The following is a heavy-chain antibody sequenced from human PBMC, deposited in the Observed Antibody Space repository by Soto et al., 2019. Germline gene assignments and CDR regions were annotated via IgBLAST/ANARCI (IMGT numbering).Heavy chain of an antibody. J-gene: IGHJ6*02. CDR2: IKSKTDGGTT. V-gene: IGHV3-15*01. CDR3: TPEGLRCYYGLDV. Sequence: ASLRLSCAASGFTFSNAWLSCVRQAPGKGLEWVGRIKSKTDGGTTDYAAPVKARFTISRDDSKNTLYLQMNSLKTEDTAVYYCTPEGLRCYYGLDVSAQASSVTVS. CDR1: GFTFSNAW. D-gene: IGHD4-17*01.